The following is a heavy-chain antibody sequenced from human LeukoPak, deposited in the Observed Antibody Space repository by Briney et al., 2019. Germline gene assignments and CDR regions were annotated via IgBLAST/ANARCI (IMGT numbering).Heavy chain of an antibody. CDR3: ARDRGAHCYSGSYYY. D-gene: IGHD3-10*01. CDR1: GYTFTGYY. CDR2: IIPIFGTA. J-gene: IGHJ4*02. V-gene: IGHV1-69*13. Sequence: RASVKVSCKASGYTFTGYYMHWVRQAPGQGLEWMGGIIPIFGTANYAQKFQGRVTITADESTSTAYMELSSLRSEDTAVYYCARDRGAHCYSGSYYYWGQGTLVTVSS.